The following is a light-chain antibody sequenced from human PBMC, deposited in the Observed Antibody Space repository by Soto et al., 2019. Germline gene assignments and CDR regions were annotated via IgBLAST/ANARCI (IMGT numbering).Light chain of an antibody. CDR2: EVS. J-gene: IGLJ2*01. CDR3: SSYTTSATVV. CDR1: STDIGLYNY. V-gene: IGLV2-14*01. Sequence: QSALSQPASMSGSPGQSITLSCTGTSTDIGLYNYVSWYQHHPGKAPKLLISEVSNRPSGVSNRFSGSKSGNTASLTISWLQAEDEADYYCSSYTTSATVVFGGGTQLTVL.